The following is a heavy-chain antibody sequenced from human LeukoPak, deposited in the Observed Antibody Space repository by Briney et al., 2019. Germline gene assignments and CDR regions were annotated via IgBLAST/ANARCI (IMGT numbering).Heavy chain of an antibody. CDR3: AKNSGVYYDFWSGYYDY. V-gene: IGHV3-9*01. D-gene: IGHD3-3*01. Sequence: GRSLRLSCAASGFTFDDYAMHWVRQAPGKGLEWVSGISWNSGSIGYADSVKGRFTISRDNAKNSLYLQMNSLRAEDTALYYCAKNSGVYYDFWSGYYDYWGQGTLVTVSS. CDR1: GFTFDDYA. J-gene: IGHJ4*02. CDR2: ISWNSGSI.